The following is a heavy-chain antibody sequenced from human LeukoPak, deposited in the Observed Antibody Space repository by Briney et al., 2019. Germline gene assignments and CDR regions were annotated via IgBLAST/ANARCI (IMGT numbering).Heavy chain of an antibody. J-gene: IGHJ4*02. V-gene: IGHV1-2*02. CDR3: ARDLSIAAPGTDFDY. CDR2: INPNSGGT. D-gene: IGHD6-13*01. Sequence: ASVKVSCKASGYTFTGYSVHWVRQAPGQGLEWMGWINPNSGGTKYALKFQGGVTMTRDTSISTAYMELSRLTSDDTAVYYCARDLSIAAPGTDFDYWGQGTLVTVSS. CDR1: GYTFTGYS.